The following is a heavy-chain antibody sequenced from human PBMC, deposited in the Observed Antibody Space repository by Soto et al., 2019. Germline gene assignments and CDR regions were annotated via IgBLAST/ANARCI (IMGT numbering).Heavy chain of an antibody. D-gene: IGHD3-3*01. Sequence: QVQLVQSGVEVKKPGASVQVSCKASGYTFTSYDITWVRQAPGQGLEWMGWIGSYNGNTYYAQKLQGRVTMITDTSPSTAYMELTSLESDDTAVYYCGRIGAGGAVDVWGQGTTVTVSS. CDR3: GRIGAGGAVDV. CDR1: GYTFTSYD. CDR2: IGSYNGNT. V-gene: IGHV1-18*04. J-gene: IGHJ6*02.